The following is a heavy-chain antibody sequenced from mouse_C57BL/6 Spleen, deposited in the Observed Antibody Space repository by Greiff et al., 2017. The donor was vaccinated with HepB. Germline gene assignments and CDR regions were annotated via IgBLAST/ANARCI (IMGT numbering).Heavy chain of an antibody. D-gene: IGHD1-1*01. Sequence: EVQLQQSGGGLVQPKGSLKLSCAASGFSFNTYAMNWVRQAPGKGLEWVARIRSKSNNYATYYADSVKDRFTISRDDSESMLYLQMNNLKTEDTAMYYCVRGNYGSSYDFDYWGQGTTLTVSS. CDR2: IRSKSNNYAT. CDR1: GFSFNTYA. J-gene: IGHJ2*01. CDR3: VRGNYGSSYDFDY. V-gene: IGHV10-1*01.